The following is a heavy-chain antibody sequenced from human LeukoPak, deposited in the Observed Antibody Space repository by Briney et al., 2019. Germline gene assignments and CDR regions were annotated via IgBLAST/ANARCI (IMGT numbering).Heavy chain of an antibody. J-gene: IGHJ4*02. CDR2: ISGSGGST. V-gene: IGHV3-23*01. Sequence: GGSLRLSCAASGFTFSSYAMSWVRQAPGKGLEWVSAISGSGGSTYYADSVKGRFTISRDNSKNTLYLQMNSLRAEDTAVYYCAKDLPPVGSCGGDCESRDYWGQGTLVTVSS. CDR1: GFTFSSYA. D-gene: IGHD2-21*02. CDR3: AKDLPPVGSCGGDCESRDY.